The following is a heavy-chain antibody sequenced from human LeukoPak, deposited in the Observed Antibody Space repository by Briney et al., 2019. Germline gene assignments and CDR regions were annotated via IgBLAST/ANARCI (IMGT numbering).Heavy chain of an antibody. CDR1: GFTFSSYD. D-gene: IGHD3-9*01. Sequence: GGSLRLSCAASGFTFSSYDMHWVRQATGKGLEWVSAIGTAGDTYYPGSVKGRFTISRENAKNSLYLQMSSLRAGDTAVYYCAREYYDILTGDYYGMDVWGQGTTVTVSS. V-gene: IGHV3-13*01. CDR3: AREYYDILTGDYYGMDV. J-gene: IGHJ6*02. CDR2: IGTAGDT.